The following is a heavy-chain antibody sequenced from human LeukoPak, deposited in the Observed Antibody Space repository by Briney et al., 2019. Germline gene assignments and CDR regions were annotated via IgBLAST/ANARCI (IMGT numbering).Heavy chain of an antibody. CDR2: VKNDGRNI. Sequence: GGSLRLSCAASGFTFSSHWMHWVRQAPGRGLEWVSRVKNDGRNIAYADSVKGRFTISRDNAKNTLFLQMNSLRAEDTAVYYCVRDAYYDTTGYSYFFFDLWGQGTMVTVSS. CDR3: VRDAYYDTTGYSYFFFDL. V-gene: IGHV3-74*01. J-gene: IGHJ3*01. D-gene: IGHD3-22*01. CDR1: GFTFSSHW.